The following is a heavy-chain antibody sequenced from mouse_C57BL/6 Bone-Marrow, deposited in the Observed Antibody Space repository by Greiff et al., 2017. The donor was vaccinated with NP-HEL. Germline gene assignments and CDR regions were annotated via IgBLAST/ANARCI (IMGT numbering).Heavy chain of an antibody. CDR1: GYTFTSYW. CDR2: IHPNSGST. Sequence: QVQLQQPGAELVKPGASVKLSCKASGYTFTSYWMHWVKQRPGQGLEWLGMIHPNSGSTNYNEKFKSKATLTVDKSSSTAYMQLSSLTSEDSAVYYCARGGGPFAYWGQGTLVTVSA. CDR3: ARGGGPFAY. J-gene: IGHJ3*01. V-gene: IGHV1-64*01.